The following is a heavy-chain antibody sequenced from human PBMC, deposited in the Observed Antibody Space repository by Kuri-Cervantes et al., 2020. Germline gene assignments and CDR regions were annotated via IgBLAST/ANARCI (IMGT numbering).Heavy chain of an antibody. V-gene: IGHV1-18*01. J-gene: IGHJ4*02. Sequence: ASVKVSCKASGYTFTSYGISWVRQAPGQGLEWMGWISAYNGNTNYAQKLQGRVTMTTDTSTSTAYMELSSLRSEDTAVYYCARDYDATIFGVVTPGNFDYWGQGTLGTVSS. D-gene: IGHD3-3*01. CDR1: GYTFTSYG. CDR3: ARDYDATIFGVVTPGNFDY. CDR2: ISAYNGNT.